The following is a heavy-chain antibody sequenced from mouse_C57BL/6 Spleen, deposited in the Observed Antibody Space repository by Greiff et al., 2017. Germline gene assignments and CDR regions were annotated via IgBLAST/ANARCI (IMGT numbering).Heavy chain of an antibody. CDR2: ITPSSGYT. V-gene: IGHV1-7*01. CDR3: AREEDGSRHFDV. CDR1: GYTFPSFW. D-gene: IGHD1-1*01. Sequence: VQLQQSEAELAKPGASVKLSCKASGYTFPSFWMHWVKQRPGQGLEWIGYITPSSGYTKYNQKFKDKATLTADTSSSTAYMQLSSLTYEDSAVYYCAREEDGSRHFDVWGTGTTVTVSS. J-gene: IGHJ1*03.